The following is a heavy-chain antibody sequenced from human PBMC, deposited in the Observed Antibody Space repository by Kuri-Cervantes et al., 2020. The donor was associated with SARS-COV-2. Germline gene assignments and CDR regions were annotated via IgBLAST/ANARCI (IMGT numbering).Heavy chain of an antibody. CDR3: ARNGATFGSIDY. CDR2: IWYDGSNK. CDR1: GFTFSDYY. V-gene: IGHV3-33*08. D-gene: IGHD3-16*01. Sequence: GGSLRLSCAASGFTFSDYYMSWIRQAPGKGLEWVAVIWYDGSNKYYADSVKGRFTISRDNSKNTLYLQMNSLRAEDTAVYYCARNGATFGSIDYWGQGTLVTVSS. J-gene: IGHJ4*02.